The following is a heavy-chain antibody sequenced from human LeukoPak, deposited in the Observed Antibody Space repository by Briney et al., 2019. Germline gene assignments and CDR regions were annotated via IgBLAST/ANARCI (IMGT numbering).Heavy chain of an antibody. V-gene: IGHV4-34*01. D-gene: IGHD5/OR15-5a*01. CDR2: INHSGST. J-gene: IGHJ6*02. Sequence: SETLSLTCAVYGGSFSGYYWSWIRQPPGKGLEWIGEINHSGSTNYNPSLKSRVTISVDTSKNQFSLKLSSVTAADTAVYYCASLASSTYYGMDVWGQGTTVTVSS. CDR1: GGSFSGYY. CDR3: ASLASSTYYGMDV.